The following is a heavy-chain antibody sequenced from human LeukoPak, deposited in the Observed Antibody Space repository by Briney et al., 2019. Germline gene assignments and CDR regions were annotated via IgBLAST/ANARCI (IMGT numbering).Heavy chain of an antibody. V-gene: IGHV3-9*01. Sequence: GGSLRLSCAASGFTFDDYAMHWVRQAPGKGLEWVSGISWNSGSIGYADSVKGRFTISRDNAKNSLYLQMNSLRADDTAVYYCARDLGIVVVPAAPAYWGQGTLVTVSS. CDR3: ARDLGIVVVPAAPAY. CDR2: ISWNSGSI. CDR1: GFTFDDYA. J-gene: IGHJ4*02. D-gene: IGHD2-2*01.